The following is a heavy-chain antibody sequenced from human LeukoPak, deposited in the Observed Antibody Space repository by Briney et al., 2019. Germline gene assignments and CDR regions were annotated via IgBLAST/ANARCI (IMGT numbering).Heavy chain of an antibody. CDR1: GFTFSSYE. D-gene: IGHD2-2*02. V-gene: IGHV3-48*03. Sequence: GGSLRLSCAASGFTFSSYEMNWVRQAPGKGLEWVSYISSSGSTIYYADSVKGRSTISRDNAKNSLYLQMNSLRAEDTAVYYCARVGCSSTSCYTPYYFDYWGQGTLVTVSS. CDR3: ARVGCSSTSCYTPYYFDY. J-gene: IGHJ4*02. CDR2: ISSSGSTI.